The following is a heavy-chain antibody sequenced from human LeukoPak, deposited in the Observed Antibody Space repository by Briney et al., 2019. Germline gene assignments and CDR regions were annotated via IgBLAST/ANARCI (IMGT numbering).Heavy chain of an antibody. CDR3: ARAVTYYYDTSGYY. D-gene: IGHD3-22*01. V-gene: IGHV3-7*01. CDR1: GFTFSSYW. J-gene: IGHJ4*02. CDR2: IKQDGNEK. Sequence: GGSLRLSCAASGFTFSSYWMSWVRQAPGKGLEWVANIKQDGNEKYYVDPVKGRFTISRDNAKNSLYLQMNSLRAEDTAVYYCARAVTYYYDTSGYYWGQGTLVTVSS.